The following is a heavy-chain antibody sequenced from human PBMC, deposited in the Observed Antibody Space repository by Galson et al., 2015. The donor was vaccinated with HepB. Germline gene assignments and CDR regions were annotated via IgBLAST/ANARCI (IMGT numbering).Heavy chain of an antibody. CDR3: ARGPSMAARVFLYLVRANYYYYGMDV. CDR2: INHSGST. D-gene: IGHD6-6*01. J-gene: IGHJ6*02. Sequence: SETLSLTCAVYGGSFSGYYWSWIRQPPGKGLEWIGEINHSGSTNYNPSLKSRVTISVDTSKNQFSLKLSSVTAADTAVYYCARGPSMAARVFLYLVRANYYYYGMDVWGQGTTVTVSS. CDR1: GGSFSGYY. V-gene: IGHV4-34*01.